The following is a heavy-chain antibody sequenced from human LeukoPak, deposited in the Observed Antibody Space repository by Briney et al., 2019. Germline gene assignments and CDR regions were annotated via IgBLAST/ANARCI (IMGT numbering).Heavy chain of an antibody. Sequence: GGSLRLSCAASGFTFSSHWMSRVRQTPGKGLEWVAHINQDGSEKYYVDSVKGRFTISRDNAKNSLHLQMNSLRAEDTAVYYCARDKVTYWGQGTLVTVSS. V-gene: IGHV3-7*01. CDR1: GFTFSSHW. CDR3: ARDKVTY. J-gene: IGHJ4*02. CDR2: INQDGSEK.